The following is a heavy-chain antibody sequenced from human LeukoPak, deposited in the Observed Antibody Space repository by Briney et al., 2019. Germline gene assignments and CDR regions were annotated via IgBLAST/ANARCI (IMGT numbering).Heavy chain of an antibody. CDR3: AKDYSSRPRFYFDC. CDR1: GGPFNSYA. D-gene: IGHD6-13*01. Sequence: SVKVSCKASGGPFNSYAINWVRQAPGQGLEWMGRIIVILGKVNYAQKFQGRLTITADKSTRTAYMDLSNLASEDTAIYFCAKDYSSRPRFYFDCWGQGTLVTVSS. V-gene: IGHV1-69*04. CDR2: IIVILGKV. J-gene: IGHJ4*02.